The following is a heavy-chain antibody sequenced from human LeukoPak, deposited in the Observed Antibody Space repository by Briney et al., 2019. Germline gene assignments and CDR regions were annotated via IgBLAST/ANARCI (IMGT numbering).Heavy chain of an antibody. J-gene: IGHJ4*02. D-gene: IGHD1-26*01. V-gene: IGHV1-18*01. Sequence: ASATVVSQASGYSVTRYVISGARPATRQGLEWMGWISAYNGNTNYAQKLQGRVTMTTDTSTSTAYMELRSLRSDDTAVYYCARDEGATTNFDYWGQGTLVTVSS. CDR3: ARDEGATTNFDY. CDR1: GYSVTRYV. CDR2: ISAYNGNT.